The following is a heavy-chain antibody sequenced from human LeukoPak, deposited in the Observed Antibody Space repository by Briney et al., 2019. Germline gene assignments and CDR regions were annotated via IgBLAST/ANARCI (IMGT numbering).Heavy chain of an antibody. J-gene: IGHJ3*02. CDR2: ICGSGVIS. Sequence: GGSLRLSCAASGFTFSIYVMTWVRHAPGKGLEWVSGICGSGVISCYAYSVKGGFTISRDNYKNTLYLQMNSLRAEDTAMYYCAKDVTSGDNSVDAFDIWGQGTMVTVSS. CDR1: GFTFSIYV. CDR3: AKDVTSGDNSVDAFDI. D-gene: IGHD4-23*01. V-gene: IGHV3-23*01.